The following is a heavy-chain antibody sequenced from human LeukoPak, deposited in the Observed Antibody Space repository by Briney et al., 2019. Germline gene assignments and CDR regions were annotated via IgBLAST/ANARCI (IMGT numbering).Heavy chain of an antibody. Sequence: GGSLRLSCAASGFTFSSYAMSWVRQAPGKGLEWVSAIRGSGGSTYYADSVKGRFTISRDNSKNTLYLQMNSLRAEDTAVYYCAKGLLDYDSSGYLDYFDYWGQGTLVTVSS. J-gene: IGHJ4*02. CDR3: AKGLLDYDSSGYLDYFDY. CDR2: IRGSGGST. V-gene: IGHV3-23*01. CDR1: GFTFSSYA. D-gene: IGHD3-22*01.